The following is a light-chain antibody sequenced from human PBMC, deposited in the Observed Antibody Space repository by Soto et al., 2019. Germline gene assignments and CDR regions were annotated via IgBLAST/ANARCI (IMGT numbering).Light chain of an antibody. CDR3: QQYGSSLFT. CDR2: GAS. J-gene: IGKJ3*01. V-gene: IGKV3-20*01. CDR1: QSVSSSY. Sequence: EIVLTQSPGTLSLSPGERATLSCRASQSVSSSYLAWYQQKPGQAPRLLIYGASSRATGIPDRFSGSGSGTDCTLTISRLEPEDLAVYYCQQYGSSLFTFGPGTKVDIK.